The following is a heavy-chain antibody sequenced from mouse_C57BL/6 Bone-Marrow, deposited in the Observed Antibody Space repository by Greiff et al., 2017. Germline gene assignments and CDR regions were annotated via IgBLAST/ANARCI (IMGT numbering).Heavy chain of an antibody. J-gene: IGHJ1*03. Sequence: QVQLQQPGAELVMPGASVKLPCKASGYTFTSYWMHWVKQRPGQGLEWIGEIDPSDSYTNYNQKFKGKSTLTVDKSSSTAYMQLSSLTSEDSAVYYCARDPLITTVVAKGWYFDVWGTGTTVTVSS. D-gene: IGHD1-1*01. V-gene: IGHV1-69*01. CDR2: IDPSDSYT. CDR3: ARDPLITTVVAKGWYFDV. CDR1: GYTFTSYW.